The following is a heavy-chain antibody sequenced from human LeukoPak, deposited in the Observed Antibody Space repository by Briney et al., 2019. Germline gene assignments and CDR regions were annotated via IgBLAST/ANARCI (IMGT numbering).Heavy chain of an antibody. J-gene: IGHJ4*02. Sequence: KVSCKASGYTFIRFGISWVRQMPGKGLEWMGIIYPGDSDTRYSPSFQGQVTISADKSISTAYLQWSSLKASDTAMYYCARSLLWFGEFNYYFDYWGQGTLVTVSS. CDR3: ARSLLWFGEFNYYFDY. CDR2: IYPGDSDT. V-gene: IGHV5-51*01. CDR1: GYTFIRFG. D-gene: IGHD3-10*01.